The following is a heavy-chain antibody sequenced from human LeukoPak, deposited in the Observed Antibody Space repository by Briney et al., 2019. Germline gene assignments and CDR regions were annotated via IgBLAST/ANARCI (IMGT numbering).Heavy chain of an antibody. J-gene: IGHJ4*02. CDR3: AKDRWNSYGGPDYFDY. D-gene: IGHD5-18*01. Sequence: GGSLRLSCAASGFTFSSYGMHWVRQAPGKGLEWVSAIRGSGGSTFYADSVKGRFTISRDNSKNTLYLQMNSLRAEDAAVYYCAKDRWNSYGGPDYFDYWGQGTLVTVSS. CDR2: IRGSGGST. V-gene: IGHV3-23*01. CDR1: GFTFSSYG.